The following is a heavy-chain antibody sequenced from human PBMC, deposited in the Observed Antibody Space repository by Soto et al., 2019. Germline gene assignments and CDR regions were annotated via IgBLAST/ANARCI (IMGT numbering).Heavy chain of an antibody. D-gene: IGHD3-10*01. Sequence: EVQLVESGGGLVQPGGSLRLSCAASGFTVSSNSMSWVRQTPGKGLEWVSFMYSGGTTHYADSVRGRFTISRDNSKNTLYLQMNSLRAEDTAVYYCARHLRLVGFGEFDLWGRGTLVTVS. CDR2: MYSGGTT. J-gene: IGHJ2*01. CDR3: ARHLRLVGFGEFDL. CDR1: GFTVSSNS. V-gene: IGHV3-53*04.